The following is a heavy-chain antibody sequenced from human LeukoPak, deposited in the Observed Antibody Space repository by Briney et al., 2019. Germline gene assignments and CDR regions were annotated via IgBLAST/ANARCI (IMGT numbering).Heavy chain of an antibody. CDR2: ISTGSTNI. Sequence: GGSLRLSCTASGFTFSSFSMNWVRQAPGKGLEWVAYISTGSTNIFYADSFKGRFTISRDNAQDSLYLQMNSLGAEDTAVYYCAKDSVGATNFDYWGQGTLVTVSS. CDR3: AKDSVGATNFDY. D-gene: IGHD1-26*01. J-gene: IGHJ4*02. V-gene: IGHV3-21*01. CDR1: GFTFSSFS.